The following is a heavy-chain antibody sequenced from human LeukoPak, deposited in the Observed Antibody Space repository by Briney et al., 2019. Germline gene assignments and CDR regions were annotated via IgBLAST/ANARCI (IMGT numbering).Heavy chain of an antibody. Sequence: SETLSLTCTVSGGSISSYYWSWIRQPPGKGLEWIGFIYYSGSANYNPSLRSRVTMSVDTSKNQFSLKLTSVTAADTAVYYCARTGVVATSYFFDYWGQGILVTVSS. J-gene: IGHJ4*02. CDR2: IYYSGSA. V-gene: IGHV4-59*01. CDR3: ARTGVVATSYFFDY. CDR1: GGSISSYY. D-gene: IGHD5-12*01.